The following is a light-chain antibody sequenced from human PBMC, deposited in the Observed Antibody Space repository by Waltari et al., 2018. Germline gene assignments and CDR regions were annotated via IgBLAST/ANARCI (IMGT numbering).Light chain of an antibody. V-gene: IGLV2-14*03. CDR2: DVT. J-gene: IGLJ1*01. CDR3: SSYTTASTPV. Sequence: QSALTQPASVSGSPGQSITISCTGTSSDVGGHNYVSWYQQNPGKVPKLIIYDVTNRPSGVSIRFSGSMSGNTASLTISGLQPEDEADYYCSSYTTASTPVFGTGTMVTVL. CDR1: SSDVGGHNY.